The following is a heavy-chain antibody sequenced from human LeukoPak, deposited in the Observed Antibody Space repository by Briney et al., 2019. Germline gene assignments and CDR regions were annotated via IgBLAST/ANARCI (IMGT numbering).Heavy chain of an antibody. CDR3: ANLHYGSGKLPPCEY. CDR1: GFTFTSYA. D-gene: IGHD3-10*01. CDR2: ISGSGGST. J-gene: IGHJ4*02. Sequence: QTGGSLRLSCAASGFTFTSYAMSWVRQAPGKGLEWVSTISGSGGSTYYADSVKGRFTVSRDNSKNTLYLQMNSLRAEDTAVYYCANLHYGSGKLPPCEYWGQGTLVTVSS. V-gene: IGHV3-23*01.